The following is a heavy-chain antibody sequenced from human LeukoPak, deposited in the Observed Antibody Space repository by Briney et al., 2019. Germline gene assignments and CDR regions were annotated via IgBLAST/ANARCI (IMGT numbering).Heavy chain of an antibody. Sequence: ASVKVSCKVSGYTLTELSMHWVRQAPGKGLEWMGGFDPEDGETIYAQKFQGRVTMTEDTSTDTAYMELSSLRSEDAAVYYCATDPVSNHDYGDTHAFDIWSQGTMVTVSS. CDR3: ATDPVSNHDYGDTHAFDI. CDR2: FDPEDGET. CDR1: GYTLTELS. J-gene: IGHJ3*02. V-gene: IGHV1-24*01. D-gene: IGHD4-17*01.